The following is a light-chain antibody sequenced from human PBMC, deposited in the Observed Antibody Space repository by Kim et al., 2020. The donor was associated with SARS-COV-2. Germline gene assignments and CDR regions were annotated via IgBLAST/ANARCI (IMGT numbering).Light chain of an antibody. CDR3: SSYTSSGTWV. Sequence: QSALTQPASMSGSPGQSITISCTGTSSDVGTYNHVSWYQQYPGKAPKLMIHAVTQRPSGVSNRFSGSKSGNTASLTISGLQAEDEADYYCSSYTSSGTWVFGGGTKLTVL. CDR2: AVT. CDR1: SSDVGTYNH. V-gene: IGLV2-14*01. J-gene: IGLJ3*02.